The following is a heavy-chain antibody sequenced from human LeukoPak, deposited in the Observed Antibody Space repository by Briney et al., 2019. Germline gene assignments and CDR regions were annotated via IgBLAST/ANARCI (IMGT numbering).Heavy chain of an antibody. V-gene: IGHV1-2*02. CDR1: EYTFSVYH. CDR2: INPDSGDT. Sequence: ASVKVSCKASEYTFSVYHIHWVRQAPGQGLEWMAWINPDSGDTNYAQKFQGRVTMTRDTSISTAYMEVSSLRSDDTAVYYCARDPCITTSCHRPMSDAFGVWGQGTMVTVSS. D-gene: IGHD2-2*01. J-gene: IGHJ3*01. CDR3: ARDPCITTSCHRPMSDAFGV.